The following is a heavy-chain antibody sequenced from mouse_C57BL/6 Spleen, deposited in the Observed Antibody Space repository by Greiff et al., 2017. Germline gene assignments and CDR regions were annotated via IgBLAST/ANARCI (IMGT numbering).Heavy chain of an antibody. J-gene: IGHJ2*01. V-gene: IGHV14-2*01. D-gene: IGHD1-1*01. Sequence: VHVKQSGAELVKPGASVKLSCTASGFNIKDYYMHWVKQRTEQGLEWIGRIDPEDGETKYAPKFQGKATITADTSSNTAYLQLSSLTSEDTAVYYCARSVSSPYYFDYWGQGTTLTVSS. CDR2: IDPEDGET. CDR1: GFNIKDYY. CDR3: ARSVSSPYYFDY.